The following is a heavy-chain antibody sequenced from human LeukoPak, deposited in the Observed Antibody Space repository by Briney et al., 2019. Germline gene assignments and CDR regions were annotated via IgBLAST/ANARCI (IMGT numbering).Heavy chain of an antibody. Sequence: SETLSFTCTVSGYSISSGYYWGWIRQPPGKGLEWIGYIYYSRSTNYNPSLKSRVTISVDTSKNQFSLKLSSVTAADTAVYYCARDPGDSSGYYYPTYWYFDLWGRGTLVTVSS. D-gene: IGHD3-22*01. CDR1: GYSISSGYY. CDR2: IYYSRST. J-gene: IGHJ2*01. CDR3: ARDPGDSSGYYYPTYWYFDL. V-gene: IGHV4-61*01.